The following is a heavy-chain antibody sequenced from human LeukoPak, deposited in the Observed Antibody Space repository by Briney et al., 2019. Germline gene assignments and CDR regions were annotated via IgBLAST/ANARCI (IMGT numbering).Heavy chain of an antibody. CDR1: GFTFSTYW. Sequence: GGSLRLSCAASGFTFSTYWMSWVRQAPGKGLEWVANIKQDGSEKYYVDSVKGRFTISRDNAKNSLYLQMSSLRAEDTAVNYCAKDRGYSYGYGPWYFDLWGRGTLVTVSS. CDR2: IKQDGSEK. J-gene: IGHJ2*01. V-gene: IGHV3-7*03. CDR3: AKDRGYSYGYGPWYFDL. D-gene: IGHD5-18*01.